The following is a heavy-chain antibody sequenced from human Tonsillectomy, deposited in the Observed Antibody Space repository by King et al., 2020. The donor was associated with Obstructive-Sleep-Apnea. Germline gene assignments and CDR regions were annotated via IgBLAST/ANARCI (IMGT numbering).Heavy chain of an antibody. Sequence: VQLVESGGGVVQPGRSLRLSCAASGFTFSSYGMHWVRQAPGKGLEWVAVIWYDVSNKYYADSVKGRFTISRDNSKNTLYLQMNSLRAEDTAVYYCARDEIAAAGDGAFDIWGQGTMVTVSS. CDR3: ARDEIAAAGDGAFDI. CDR2: IWYDVSNK. CDR1: GFTFSSYG. D-gene: IGHD6-13*01. J-gene: IGHJ3*02. V-gene: IGHV3-33*01.